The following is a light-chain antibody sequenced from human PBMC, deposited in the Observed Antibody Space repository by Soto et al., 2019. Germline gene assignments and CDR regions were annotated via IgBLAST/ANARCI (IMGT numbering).Light chain of an antibody. CDR2: AAS. CDR1: QGIGNY. Sequence: DIQMTQSPSSLSASIGDRVTITCRASQGIGNYLAWYQQKPGKVPKLLIYAASSLQSGVPSRFSGSGSGTEFTLTISSLQSEDFAVYYCQQYGGSPRTFGQGTKVDIK. V-gene: IGKV1-27*01. CDR3: QQYGGSPRT. J-gene: IGKJ1*01.